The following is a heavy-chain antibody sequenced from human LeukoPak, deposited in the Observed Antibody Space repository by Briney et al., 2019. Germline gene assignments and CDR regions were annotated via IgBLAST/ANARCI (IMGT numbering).Heavy chain of an antibody. J-gene: IGHJ4*02. CDR3: ARNLREYSSGYYDGGPDY. CDR1: GFTFNTYS. V-gene: IGHV3-21*01. Sequence: GGSLRLSCAASGFTFNTYSMNWVRQAPGKGLQWVPSISGSSDFIFYADSVKGRFTISRDNAKNSLYLDMDSLRAEDTAVYYCARNLREYSSGYYDGGPDYWGQGSLVTVSS. CDR2: ISGSSDFI. D-gene: IGHD6-19*01.